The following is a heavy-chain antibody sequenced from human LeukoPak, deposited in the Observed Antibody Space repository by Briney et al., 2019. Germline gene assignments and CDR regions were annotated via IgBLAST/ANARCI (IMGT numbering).Heavy chain of an antibody. CDR1: GSMFASHY. Sequence: VASVKVSCKASGSMFASHYRHWMRQAPGQGLEWMGWISPSNGATKYAQNFQGRVTMTRDTSISTAYMELSDLRSDDTAVYYCAVFVRAAATPPFDNWGREPLVTVSS. J-gene: IGHJ4*02. V-gene: IGHV1-2*02. CDR3: AVFVRAAATPPFDN. D-gene: IGHD3-3*01. CDR2: ISPSNGAT.